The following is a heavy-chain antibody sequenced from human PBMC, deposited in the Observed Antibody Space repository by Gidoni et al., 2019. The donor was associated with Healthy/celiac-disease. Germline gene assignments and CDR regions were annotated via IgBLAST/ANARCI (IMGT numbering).Heavy chain of an antibody. CDR3: TTEPGGMPSYYYGMDV. V-gene: IGHV3-15*01. D-gene: IGHD3-16*01. CDR1: GFTFSNAW. CDR2: IKSKTDGGTT. J-gene: IGHJ6*02. Sequence: EVQLVESGGGLVKPGGSLRLSCAASGFTFSNAWMSWVRQAPGKGLEWVGRIKSKTDGGTTDYAAPVKGRFTISRDDSKNTLYLQMNSLKTEDTAVYYCTTEPGGMPSYYYGMDVWGQGTTVTVSS.